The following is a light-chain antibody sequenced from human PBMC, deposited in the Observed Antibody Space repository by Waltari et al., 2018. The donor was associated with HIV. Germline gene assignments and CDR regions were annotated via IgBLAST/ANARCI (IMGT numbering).Light chain of an antibody. CDR1: SSDVGAYNF. CDR2: EVN. J-gene: IGLJ2*01. V-gene: IGLV2-8*01. CDR3: SSFAGTNSHVV. Sequence: QSALTQPPSASGSPEQSVTISCTGTSSDVGAYNFVSWYQQRPGQAPKRIIFEVNKRPSGVPDRFAGSKAVNPASLTGSGLQAEDEADYYCSSFAGTNSHVVFGGGTKLTVL.